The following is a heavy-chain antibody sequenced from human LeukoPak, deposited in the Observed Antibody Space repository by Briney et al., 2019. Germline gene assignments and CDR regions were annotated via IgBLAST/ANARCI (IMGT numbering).Heavy chain of an antibody. CDR3: ARVRVVGTEGNDY. D-gene: IGHD2-21*02. V-gene: IGHV3-72*01. CDR1: GFTLSDYN. Sequence: GGSLRLSCAASGFTLSDYNIDWVRQAPGKGLEWVGRSRNKANSYTTHYAASVKGRFTISRDDSKNSLDLQMDSLITEDTAVYYCARVRVVGTEGNDYWGQGTLVTVSS. J-gene: IGHJ4*02. CDR2: SRNKANSYTT.